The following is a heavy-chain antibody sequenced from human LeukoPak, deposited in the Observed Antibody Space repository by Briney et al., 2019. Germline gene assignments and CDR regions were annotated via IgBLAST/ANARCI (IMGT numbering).Heavy chain of an antibody. V-gene: IGHV3-48*02. CDR1: GFTFSSYS. CDR3: ARTYYFGSGSHYFDY. J-gene: IGHJ4*02. Sequence: GGSLRLSCAASGFTFSSYSMNWVRQAPGKRLECVSHISRIGTIYYADSVKGRFTISRDNAKNSLYLQMNSLRDEDTAVYYCARTYYFGSGSHYFDYWGQGTLVTVSS. D-gene: IGHD3-10*01. CDR2: ISRIGTI.